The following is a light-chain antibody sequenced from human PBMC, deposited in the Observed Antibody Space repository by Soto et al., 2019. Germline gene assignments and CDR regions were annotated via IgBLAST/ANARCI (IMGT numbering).Light chain of an antibody. J-gene: IGKJ2*01. CDR2: KAS. Sequence: DIQMTQSPSTLSASVGDRVTITCRASQSISSWLAWYQQKPGKAPKLLIYKASSLESGVPSRFSGSGSGTEFTLTISRLQPDDFATYYCLQDYNYPYTFGQGTKLEIK. CDR3: LQDYNYPYT. CDR1: QSISSW. V-gene: IGKV1-5*03.